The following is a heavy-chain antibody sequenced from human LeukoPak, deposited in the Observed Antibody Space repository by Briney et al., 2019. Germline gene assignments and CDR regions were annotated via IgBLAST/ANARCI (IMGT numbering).Heavy chain of an antibody. V-gene: IGHV3-11*04. D-gene: IGHD2-15*01. CDR1: GLRFSGHY. CDR2: ISSTITTI. CDR3: ARGDCSATSCYYFDN. Sequence: GGSLRLSCAASGLRFSGHYMSWIRQAPGKGLEWISYISSTITTIYYAGSVKGRFTISRDNAKNSLYLQMSSLRAEDTAVYYCARGDCSATSCYYFDNWGQGTLVTVSS. J-gene: IGHJ4*02.